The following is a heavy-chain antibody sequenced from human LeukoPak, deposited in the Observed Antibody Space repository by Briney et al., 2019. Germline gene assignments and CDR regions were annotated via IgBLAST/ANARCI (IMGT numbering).Heavy chain of an antibody. CDR2: VSHGGDYT. D-gene: IGHD3-16*01. CDR1: GFTFSNYA. J-gene: IGHJ4*02. Sequence: PGGSLRLSCAASGFTFSNYAMTWVRQAPGKGLEWASTVSHGGDYTYHADSVKGRFTIFRDNSKNALYLQMNSLRAEDTAVYYCAKAVSISRGSFDCWGQGTLVTVSS. V-gene: IGHV3-23*01. CDR3: AKAVSISRGSFDC.